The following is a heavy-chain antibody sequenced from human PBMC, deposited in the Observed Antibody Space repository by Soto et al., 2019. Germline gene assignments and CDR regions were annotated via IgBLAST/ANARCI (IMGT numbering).Heavy chain of an antibody. D-gene: IGHD2-15*01. V-gene: IGHV1-46*01. J-gene: IGHJ6*02. CDR3: ARDPDVFHCSGGSCSTDGMDV. CDR1: GYTFTSYY. CDR2: INPSGGST. Sequence: ASVKVSCKASGYTFTSYYMHWVRQAPGQGLEWMGIINPSGGSTSYAQKFQGRVTMTRDTSTSTVYMELSSLRSEDTAVYYCARDPDVFHCSGGSCSTDGMDVWGQGTLVTVSS.